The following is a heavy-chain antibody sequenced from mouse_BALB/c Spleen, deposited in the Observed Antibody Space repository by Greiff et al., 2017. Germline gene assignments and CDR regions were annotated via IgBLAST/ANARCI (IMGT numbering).Heavy chain of an antibody. D-gene: IGHD2-2*01. V-gene: IGHV2-9*02. Sequence: VQLQQSGPGLVAPSQSLSIACTVSGFSLTSYGVHWVRQPPGKGLEWLGVIWAGGSTNYNSALMSRLSISKDNSKSQVFLKMNSLQTDDTAMYYCARAYGYDWYFDVWGAGTTVTVSS. CDR3: ARAYGYDWYFDV. J-gene: IGHJ1*01. CDR1: GFSLTSYG. CDR2: IWAGGST.